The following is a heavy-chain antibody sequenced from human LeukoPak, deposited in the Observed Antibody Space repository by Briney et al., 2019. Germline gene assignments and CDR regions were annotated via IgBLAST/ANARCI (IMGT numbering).Heavy chain of an antibody. CDR2: VNPNTGAT. Sequence: GASVKVSCKASGYDFVRFDINWIRQAPGQGLEWMGWVNPNTGATMYAQKFQGRVTMTRDTSISTAYIDVSRLLSDDTAVYYCARADELGDHHIDSWGQGTLVTVSS. J-gene: IGHJ4*02. D-gene: IGHD2-21*02. CDR1: GYDFVRFD. CDR3: ARADELGDHHIDS. V-gene: IGHV1-2*02.